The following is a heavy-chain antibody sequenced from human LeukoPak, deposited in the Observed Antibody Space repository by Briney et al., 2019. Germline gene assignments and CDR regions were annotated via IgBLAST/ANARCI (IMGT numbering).Heavy chain of an antibody. CDR3: ARGMISISQPLYFDY. CDR2: IYSGGRT. J-gene: IGHJ4*02. D-gene: IGHD3-9*01. Sequence: PGGSLKLSCAASGFTVSSDYMSWVRQAPGKGLEWDSVIYSGGRTYYADSVRGRFTISRDNSKNTLFLQMNSLRAEDTAVYYCARGMISISQPLYFDYWGQGTLVTVSS. V-gene: IGHV3-53*01. CDR1: GFTVSSDY.